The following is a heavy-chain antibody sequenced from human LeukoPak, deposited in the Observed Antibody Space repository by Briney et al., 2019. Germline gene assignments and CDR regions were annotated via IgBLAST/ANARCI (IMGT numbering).Heavy chain of an antibody. J-gene: IGHJ4*02. Sequence: GASVKISCKASGYTFRGNYIHWLRQAPGQGLEWMGWIDANNGDTKSAQKFQGRVTMSRDTSISTAYMDLSSLSPDDAAVYYCARDPSSVTLYFFGYWGQGTLVTVPS. CDR2: IDANNGDT. V-gene: IGHV1-2*02. CDR1: GYTFRGNY. D-gene: IGHD4-11*01. CDR3: ARDPSSVTLYFFGY.